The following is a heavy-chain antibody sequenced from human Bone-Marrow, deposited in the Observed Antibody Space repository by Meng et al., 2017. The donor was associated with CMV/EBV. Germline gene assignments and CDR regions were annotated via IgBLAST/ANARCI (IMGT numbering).Heavy chain of an antibody. J-gene: IGHJ6*02. Sequence: GESLKISCAASGFTFSDYYMSWIRQAPGEGLEWVSSISSSSSYIYYADSVKGRFTISRDNAKNSLYLQMNSLRAEDTAVYYCARDTRIRFLEWLSHYYGMDVWGQGTTVTVSS. V-gene: IGHV3-11*06. D-gene: IGHD3-3*01. CDR2: ISSSSSYI. CDR3: ARDTRIRFLEWLSHYYGMDV. CDR1: GFTFSDYY.